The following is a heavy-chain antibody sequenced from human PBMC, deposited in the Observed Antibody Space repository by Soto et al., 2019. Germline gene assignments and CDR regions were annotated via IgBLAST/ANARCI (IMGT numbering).Heavy chain of an antibody. CDR2: ISYDGSNK. J-gene: IGHJ6*02. D-gene: IGHD6-13*01. V-gene: IGHV3-30-3*01. Sequence: QAGGSLRLSCAASGFTFSSYAMHWVRQAPGKGLEWVAVISYDGSNKYYADSVKGRFTISRDNSKNTLYLQMNSLRAEDTAVYYCAREPGSWYVYYYYYGMDVWGQGTTVTVSS. CDR3: AREPGSWYVYYYYYGMDV. CDR1: GFTFSSYA.